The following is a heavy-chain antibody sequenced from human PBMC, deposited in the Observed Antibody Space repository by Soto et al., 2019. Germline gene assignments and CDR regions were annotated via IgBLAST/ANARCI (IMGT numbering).Heavy chain of an antibody. D-gene: IGHD2-15*01. CDR2: INRGASGT. V-gene: IGHV3-7*01. J-gene: IGHJ4*02. CDR3: ATLDTAEIQTAAY. CDR1: GFLFSAYG. Sequence: EVQLVESGGDLVQPGGSLRLSCAGPGFLFSAYGMRWVRHAPGKGLEWVAMINRGASGTHYVDSVKGRFTISRDNAKNALYLQMNSLRVEDTAVYYCATLDTAEIQTAAYWGQGTLVTVSA.